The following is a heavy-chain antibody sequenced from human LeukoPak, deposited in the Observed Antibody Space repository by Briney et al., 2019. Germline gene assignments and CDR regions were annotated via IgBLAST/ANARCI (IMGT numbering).Heavy chain of an antibody. Sequence: GGSLRLSCAASGFTFSSYAMSWVRQAPGKGLGWVSSISSSSSYIYYADSVKGRFTISRDNAKNSLYLQMNSLRAEDTAVYYCARANNHYYHSNIDYWGQGTLVTVSS. J-gene: IGHJ4*02. CDR3: ARANNHYYHSNIDY. D-gene: IGHD3-22*01. V-gene: IGHV3-21*01. CDR1: GFTFSSYA. CDR2: ISSSSSYI.